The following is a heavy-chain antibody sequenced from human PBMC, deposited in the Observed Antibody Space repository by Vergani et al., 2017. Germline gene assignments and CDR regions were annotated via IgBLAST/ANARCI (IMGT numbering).Heavy chain of an antibody. J-gene: IGHJ5*02. CDR2: IHYSENT. CDR1: FDSIRNLY. D-gene: IGHD6-19*01. Sequence: QVQLQESGPGLVKSSETLSLTCSVSFDSIRNLYCNWIRQPPGKGLEWIGSIHYSENTNYNPSLKTRVTISVDTSKNQFSLTLTSVTAADTALYYCASVTHSGQRADRWGQGSLVTVTS. V-gene: IGHV4-59*11. CDR3: ASVTHSGQRADR.